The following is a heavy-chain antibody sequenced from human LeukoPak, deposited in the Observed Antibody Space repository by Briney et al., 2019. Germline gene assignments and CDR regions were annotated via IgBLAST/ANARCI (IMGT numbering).Heavy chain of an antibody. CDR2: IYSSGST. Sequence: SETLSLTCTVSGGSISSYYWSWIRQPPGKGLEWIGYIYSSGSTNYNPSLKSRITISVDTSKNQFSLKLSSVTAADTAVYYCARFAYCGGHCWYYFDYCGQGSLVTVSS. V-gene: IGHV4-59*01. CDR1: GGSISSYY. CDR3: ARFAYCGGHCWYYFDY. J-gene: IGHJ4*02. D-gene: IGHD2-21*02.